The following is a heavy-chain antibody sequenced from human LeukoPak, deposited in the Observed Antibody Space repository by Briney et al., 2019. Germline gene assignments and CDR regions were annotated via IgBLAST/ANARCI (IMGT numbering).Heavy chain of an antibody. CDR3: ARGRSGSYYDAFDI. J-gene: IGHJ3*02. CDR2: ICHSGST. D-gene: IGHD1-26*01. V-gene: IGHV4-38-2*02. CDR1: GFSVSSVFY. Sequence: PSETLSLTCPVSGFSVSSVFYWGWIRQPPGKGLEWIGSICHSGSTYYNPSLKSRLTMSIDTSTSQLSVSLNSVTAADTAVYYCARGRSGSYYDAFDIWGQGTMVTVSS.